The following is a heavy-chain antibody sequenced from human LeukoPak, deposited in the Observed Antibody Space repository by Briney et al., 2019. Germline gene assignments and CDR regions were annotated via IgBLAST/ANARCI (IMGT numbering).Heavy chain of an antibody. Sequence: VASVKVSCKASGYTFTGYYMHWVRQAPGQGLEWMGWINPNSGGTNYAQKFQGRVTMTRDTSISTAYMELSRLRSDDTAVYYCARDMAAAGTWRGYYYYYMDVWGKGTTVTVSS. CDR1: GYTFTGYY. J-gene: IGHJ6*03. CDR3: ARDMAAAGTWRGYYYYYMDV. D-gene: IGHD6-13*01. V-gene: IGHV1-2*02. CDR2: INPNSGGT.